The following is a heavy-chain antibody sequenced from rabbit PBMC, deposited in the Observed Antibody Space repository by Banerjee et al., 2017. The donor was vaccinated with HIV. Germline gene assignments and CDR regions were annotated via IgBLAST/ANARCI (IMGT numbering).Heavy chain of an antibody. J-gene: IGHJ4*01. V-gene: IGHV1S45*01. D-gene: IGHD1-1*01. CDR1: GFDFSSNSW. CDR3: ARDVSGDYAPNL. CDR2: IAADSSGST. Sequence: QEQLVESGGGLVQPEGSLTLTCTASGFDFSSNSWICWVRQAPGKGLEWIACIAADSSGSTTYASWAKGRFTISKTSSTTVTLQMTSLTAADTATYFCARDVSGDYAPNLWGPGTLVTVS.